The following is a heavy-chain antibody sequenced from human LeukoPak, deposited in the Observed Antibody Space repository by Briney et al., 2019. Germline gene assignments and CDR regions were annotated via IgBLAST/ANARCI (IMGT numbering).Heavy chain of an antibody. CDR1: GFTFSSYS. CDR2: ISSSSSTI. V-gene: IGHV3-48*04. Sequence: GGSLRLSCAASGFTFSSYSMSWVRQAPGKGLEWVSYISSSSSTIYYADSVKGRFTISRDNAKNSLYLQMNSLRAEDTAVYYCARDHYSYGFDYWGQGTLVTVSS. CDR3: ARDHYSYGFDY. J-gene: IGHJ4*02. D-gene: IGHD5-18*01.